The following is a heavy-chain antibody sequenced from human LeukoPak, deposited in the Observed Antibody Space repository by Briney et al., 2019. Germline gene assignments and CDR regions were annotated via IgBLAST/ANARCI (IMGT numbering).Heavy chain of an antibody. CDR3: TRDEGATVITYRFDY. J-gene: IGHJ4*02. Sequence: GGSLRLSCAASGFSFSKFYMSWVRQAPGKGLEGLANIKHDGSETCHVDSVKGRFTISRDNAENSLYLQMNSLRAEDTAVYYCTRDEGATVITYRFDYWGQGTLVTVSS. V-gene: IGHV3-7*03. CDR2: IKHDGSET. D-gene: IGHD4-17*01. CDR1: GFSFSKFY.